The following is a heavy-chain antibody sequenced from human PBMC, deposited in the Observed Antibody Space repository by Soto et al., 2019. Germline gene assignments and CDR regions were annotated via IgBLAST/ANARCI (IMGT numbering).Heavy chain of an antibody. CDR1: GYPLTSNY. Sequence: QVQLVQSGAEVKKPGASVKVSCTASGYPLTSNYIHWVRQAPGEGLEWMGKINPSGGTTRYGQKFQGRVTMTRDTSTSTVYMEMSSLRSEDTAVYYCASGEPHSSGWNFDYWGQGTLVIVSP. V-gene: IGHV1-46*03. CDR2: INPSGGTT. J-gene: IGHJ4*02. CDR3: ASGEPHSSGWNFDY. D-gene: IGHD6-19*01.